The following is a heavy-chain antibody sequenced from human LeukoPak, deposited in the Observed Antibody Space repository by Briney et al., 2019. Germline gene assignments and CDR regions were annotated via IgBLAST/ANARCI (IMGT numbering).Heavy chain of an antibody. Sequence: SETLSLTCTVSGGSISSYYWSWIRQPAGKGLEWIGRIYTSGSTNYNPSLKSRVTMSVDTSKNQFSLKLSSVADADTAVYYCARDAYDYAADTVYYYYMDVWGKETTVTVSS. J-gene: IGHJ6*03. CDR2: IYTSGST. V-gene: IGHV4-4*07. CDR1: GGSISSYY. D-gene: IGHD5-12*01. CDR3: ARDAYDYAADTVYYYYMDV.